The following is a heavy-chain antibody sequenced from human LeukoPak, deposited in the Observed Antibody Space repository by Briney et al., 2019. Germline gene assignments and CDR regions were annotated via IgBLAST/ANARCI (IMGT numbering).Heavy chain of an antibody. CDR3: AKDLAIVGAGMG. CDR2: ISGSGGCT. V-gene: IGHV3-23*01. J-gene: IGHJ3*01. Sequence: GGSLRLSCAASGFTFSSYAMSWVRQAPGKGLEWVSAISGSGGCTYYADSVKGRFTISRDNSKNTLYLQMNSLRAEDTAVYYCAKDLAIVGAGMGWGQGTMVTVSS. CDR1: GFTFSSYA. D-gene: IGHD1-26*01.